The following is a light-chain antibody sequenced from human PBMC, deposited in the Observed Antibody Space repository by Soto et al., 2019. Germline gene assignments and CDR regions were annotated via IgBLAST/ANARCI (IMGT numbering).Light chain of an antibody. CDR1: QTIISNY. CDR2: GAS. J-gene: IGKJ2*01. CDR3: QQYGDTPPNA. V-gene: IGKV3-20*01. Sequence: IGLTQSPGTLSLSPGERATLSCRASQTIISNYLAWYQQKPGQAPRVLIHGASSRATGIPDRFSGSGSGTDFTLTISRLEPEDFAVYFCQQYGDTPPNAFGQGTMVEIK.